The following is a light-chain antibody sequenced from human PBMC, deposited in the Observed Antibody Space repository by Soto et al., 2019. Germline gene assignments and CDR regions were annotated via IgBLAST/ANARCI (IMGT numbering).Light chain of an antibody. CDR2: AAS. Sequence: DIQMTQSPSSLSASVGDRVTITCRASQSISSYLNWYQQKPGKAPKLLMYAASSLQSGVPSRFSGSGSGTDFILTISSLQPEDFATYECQQSYSTPSTFGQGPRLEIK. CDR3: QQSYSTPST. J-gene: IGKJ5*01. V-gene: IGKV1-39*01. CDR1: QSISSY.